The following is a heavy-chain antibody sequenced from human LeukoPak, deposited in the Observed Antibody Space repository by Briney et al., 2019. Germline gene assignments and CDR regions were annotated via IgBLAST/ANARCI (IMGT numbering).Heavy chain of an antibody. J-gene: IGHJ4*02. CDR1: GFTFSSYG. Sequence: PGGSLRLSCAASGFTFSSYGMHWVRQAPGKGLEWVAFIRYDGSNKYYADSVKGRFTISRDNSKDTLYLQMNSLRAEDTAVYYCAKDMVPGTMVMGFDYWGEGTLVTVSS. V-gene: IGHV3-30*02. CDR3: AKDMVPGTMVMGFDY. D-gene: IGHD3-10*01. CDR2: IRYDGSNK.